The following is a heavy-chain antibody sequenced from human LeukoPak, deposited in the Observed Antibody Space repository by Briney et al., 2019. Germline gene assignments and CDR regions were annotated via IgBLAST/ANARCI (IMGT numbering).Heavy chain of an antibody. V-gene: IGHV3-74*01. Sequence: SGGSLGLSCAASGFTFSSYWMHCVRHAPGRGLGWVSRINSNGSSTSYADSVKGRFTISRDNAKNTLYLQMNSLRAEDTDVYYCAREGGSSSWWWNNWCDPWGQGTLVTVSS. J-gene: IGHJ5*02. CDR3: AREGGSSSWWWNNWCDP. CDR1: GFTFSSYW. D-gene: IGHD6-13*01. CDR2: INSNGSST.